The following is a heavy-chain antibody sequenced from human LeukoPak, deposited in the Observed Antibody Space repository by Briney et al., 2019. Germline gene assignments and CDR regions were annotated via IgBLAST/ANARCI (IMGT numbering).Heavy chain of an antibody. J-gene: IGHJ4*02. Sequence: GGSLRLSCTASGFTFSDYAMTWVGQAPGKGLEWVGFIRNKANGGTADYAASVKGRFTISRDDSKTIAYLQMNSLKTEDTAVYFCSRAYSTGWLGINDYWGQGVLVTVSS. CDR2: IRNKANGGTA. D-gene: IGHD6-19*01. CDR1: GFTFSDYA. V-gene: IGHV3-49*04. CDR3: SRAYSTGWLGINDY.